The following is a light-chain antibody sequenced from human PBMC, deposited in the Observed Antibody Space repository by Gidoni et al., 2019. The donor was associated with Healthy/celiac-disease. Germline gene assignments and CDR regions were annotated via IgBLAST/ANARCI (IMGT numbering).Light chain of an antibody. V-gene: IGKV4-1*01. CDR1: QCVLYSSNNKNY. CDR2: WAS. Sequence: DILLTQSPYALAVSLGERATINCKSSQCVLYSSNNKNYLAWYQQKPGKPPKLLIYWASTRESGVPDRFSGSGSGTDFTLTISSLQAEDVAVYYCQQYYSTLLTFXQXTKVEIK. CDR3: QQYYSTLLT. J-gene: IGKJ1*01.